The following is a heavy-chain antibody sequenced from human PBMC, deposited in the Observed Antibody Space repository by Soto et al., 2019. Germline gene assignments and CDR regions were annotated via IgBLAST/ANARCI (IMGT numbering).Heavy chain of an antibody. V-gene: IGHV1-2*04. Sequence: QVQLVQSGAEVRKPGASGKVSCRAPGYTFTGYEMPWVRPAPGQGLEWMGWINPNSGGTNYAQKFQGWVTMTRDTSISTAYMELSRLRSDDTAVYYCVRRVYGDYETAYWGQGTLVTVSS. CDR1: GYTFTGYE. CDR3: VRRVYGDYETAY. CDR2: INPNSGGT. D-gene: IGHD4-17*01. J-gene: IGHJ4*02.